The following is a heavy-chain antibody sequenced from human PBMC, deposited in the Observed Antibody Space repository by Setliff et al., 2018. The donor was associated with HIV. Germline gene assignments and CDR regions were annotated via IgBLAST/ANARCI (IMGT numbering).Heavy chain of an antibody. J-gene: IGHJ6*03. Sequence: PSETLSLTCTVSGGSISSFYWSWIRQPPGKGLEWIGYIYYSGSTSYNPSLKSRVTISVDTSKTQFSLKRSSVTAADTAGYYCARHAPRNHDLAGVFYPYYMDVWGKGTTVTVSS. CDR3: ARHAPRNHDLAGVFYPYYMDV. CDR2: IYYSGST. CDR1: GGSISSFY. V-gene: IGHV4-59*08. D-gene: IGHD1-1*01.